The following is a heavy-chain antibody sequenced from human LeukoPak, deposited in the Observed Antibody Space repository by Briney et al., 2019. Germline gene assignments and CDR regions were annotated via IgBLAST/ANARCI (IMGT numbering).Heavy chain of an antibody. J-gene: IGHJ3*02. Sequence: ASVKVSCKASGYSFNSQGMNWVRQAPGQGLEWMGWINTDSGNPTYAQGFTGRFVFSLDSSVSTAYLQISNLMPEDTAKFYCAREILRFDIWGEGTMVIVSS. CDR3: AREILRFDI. V-gene: IGHV7-4-1*02. CDR1: GYSFNSQG. CDR2: INTDSGNP.